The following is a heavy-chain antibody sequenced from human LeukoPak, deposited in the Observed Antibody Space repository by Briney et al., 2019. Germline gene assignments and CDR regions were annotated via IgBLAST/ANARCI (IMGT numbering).Heavy chain of an antibody. CDR3: ATGLSGWWDY. CDR1: GYTLTELS. Sequence: ASVKVSCKVSGYTLTELSMHWVRQAPGKGLEWMGGFDPEDGETIYAQKFQGRVTMTKDTSTDTAYMELSSLRSEDTAVYYCATGLSGWWDYWGQGTLVTVSS. J-gene: IGHJ4*02. V-gene: IGHV1-24*01. D-gene: IGHD6-19*01. CDR2: FDPEDGET.